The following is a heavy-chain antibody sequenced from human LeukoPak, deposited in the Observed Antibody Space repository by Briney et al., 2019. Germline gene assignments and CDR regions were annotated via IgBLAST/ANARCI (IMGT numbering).Heavy chain of an antibody. CDR1: GGSISSYY. J-gene: IGHJ3*02. D-gene: IGHD4-17*01. V-gene: IGHV4-34*01. CDR3: ARPTTTPQKSRGAFDI. Sequence: SETLSLTCTVSGGSISSYYWSWIRQPPGKRLEWIGEINHSGSTTYNPSLTSRVTISVDTSKNQISLKLSSVTAADTAVYYCARPTTTPQKSRGAFDIWGQGTMVTVSS. CDR2: INHSGST.